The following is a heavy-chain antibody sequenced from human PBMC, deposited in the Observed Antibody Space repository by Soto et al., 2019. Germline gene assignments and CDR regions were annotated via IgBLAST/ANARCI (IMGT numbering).Heavy chain of an antibody. Sequence: SETLSLTCAVYGGSFSGYYWSWIRQPPGKGLEWIGEINHSGSTNYNPSLKSRVTISVDTSKNHFSLKLSSVNAGDKAGYYCGKGPIRHFHRVVPAAKETQTDYLYQYMDVWGKGNRGTV. CDR3: GKGPIRHFHRVVPAAKETQTDYLYQYMDV. CDR1: GGSFSGYY. V-gene: IGHV4-34*01. J-gene: IGHJ6*03. CDR2: INHSGST. D-gene: IGHD2-2*01.